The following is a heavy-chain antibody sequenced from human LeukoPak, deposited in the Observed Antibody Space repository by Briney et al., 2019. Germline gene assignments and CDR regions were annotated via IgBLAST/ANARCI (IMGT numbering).Heavy chain of an antibody. CDR1: GGSISSGDYY. J-gene: IGHJ5*02. CDR2: IYYSGST. D-gene: IGHD2-15*01. V-gene: IGHV4-30-4*08. CDR3: AREGGSGSRWFDP. Sequence: SETLSLTCTVSGGSISSGDYYWSWIRQPPGKGLEWIGYIYYSGSTYYNPSLKSRVTISVDTSENQFSLKLSSVTAADTAVYYCAREGGSGSRWFDPWGQGTLVTVSS.